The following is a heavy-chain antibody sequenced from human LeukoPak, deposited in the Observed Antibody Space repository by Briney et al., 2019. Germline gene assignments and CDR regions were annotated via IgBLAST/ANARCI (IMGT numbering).Heavy chain of an antibody. CDR1: GGSFSGYY. V-gene: IGHV4-34*01. D-gene: IGHD1-26*01. CDR3: ARGDSGSFSQFDC. CDR2: INHSGST. J-gene: IGHJ4*02. Sequence: SETLSLTCAVYGGSFSGYYWSWIRQPPGKGLEWIGEINHSGSTNYNPSLKSRVTISVDTSKNQFSLKLTSVTAADTAVYYCARGDSGSFSQFDCWGQGTLVTVSS.